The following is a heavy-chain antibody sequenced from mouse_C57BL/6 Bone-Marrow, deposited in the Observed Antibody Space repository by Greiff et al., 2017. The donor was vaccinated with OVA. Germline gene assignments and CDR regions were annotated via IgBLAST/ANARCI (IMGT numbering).Heavy chain of an antibody. V-gene: IGHV1-82*01. CDR2: IYPGDGDT. J-gene: IGHJ3*01. D-gene: IGHD2-1*01. CDR1: GYAFSSSW. Sequence: QVQLQQSGPELVKPGASVKISCKASGYAFSSSWMNWVKQRPGKGLEWIGRIYPGDGDTNYNGKFKGKATLTADKSSSTAYMQLSSLTSEDSAVYFCAVIYYGNPGWFAYWGQGTLVTVSA. CDR3: AVIYYGNPGWFAY.